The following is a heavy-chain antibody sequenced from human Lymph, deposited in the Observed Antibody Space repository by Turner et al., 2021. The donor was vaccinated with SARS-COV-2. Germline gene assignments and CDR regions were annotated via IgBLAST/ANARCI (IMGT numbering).Heavy chain of an antibody. D-gene: IGHD3-22*01. CDR1: GFTFSSYA. CDR3: AKGVRGAMIVVVIPYFDY. J-gene: IGHJ4*02. CDR2: IRGSGGDT. V-gene: IGHV3-23*01. Sequence: EVQLLESGGGLVQPGGSLRLSGAASGFTFSSYAMSWVRQATGKGLEWVSAIRGSGGDTYYADSVKGRFTISRDNSKNTLYLQMNSLRAEDTAVYYCAKGVRGAMIVVVIPYFDYWGQGTLVTVSS.